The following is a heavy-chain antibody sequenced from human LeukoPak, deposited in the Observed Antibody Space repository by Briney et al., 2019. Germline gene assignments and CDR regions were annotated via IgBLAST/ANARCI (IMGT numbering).Heavy chain of an antibody. V-gene: IGHV3-30*18. Sequence: GRSLRLSCAASGFTFSSYGMHWVRQAPGKGLEWVAVISYDGSNKYYADSVKGRFTISRDNSENTLYLQMNSLRAEDTAVYYCAKGNFWSGYYTGETTHFDYWGQGTLVTVSS. D-gene: IGHD3-3*01. CDR3: AKGNFWSGYYTGETTHFDY. CDR2: ISYDGSNK. J-gene: IGHJ4*02. CDR1: GFTFSSYG.